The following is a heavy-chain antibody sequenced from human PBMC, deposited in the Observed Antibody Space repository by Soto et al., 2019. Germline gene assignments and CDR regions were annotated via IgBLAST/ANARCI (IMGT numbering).Heavy chain of an antibody. CDR3: ARKLLWFGELLPKYYYYGMDV. CDR1: GGTFSSYA. D-gene: IGHD3-10*01. J-gene: IGHJ6*02. CDR2: IIPIFGTA. V-gene: IGHV1-69*01. Sequence: QVQLVQSGAEVKKPGSSVKVSCKASGGTFSSYAISWVRQAPGQGLEWMGGIIPIFGTANYAQKFQGRVTITADESTSTAYMELSSLRSEDTAVYYCARKLLWFGELLPKYYYYGMDVWGQGTTVTVSS.